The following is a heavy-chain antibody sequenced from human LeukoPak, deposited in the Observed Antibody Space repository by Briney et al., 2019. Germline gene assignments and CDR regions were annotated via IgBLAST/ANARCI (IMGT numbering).Heavy chain of an antibody. D-gene: IGHD3-3*01. CDR3: ARVVDRITIFGVVTESNCFDP. CDR1: GYTFISYG. V-gene: IGHV1-18*01. Sequence: ASVKVSCKTSGYTFISYGITWVRQAPGQGLEWMGWISAYNGNTNYAQKLQGRVTMTTDTSTSTAYMGLRSLRSDDTAVYYCARVVDRITIFGVVTESNCFDPWGKGTLATVSP. CDR2: ISAYNGNT. J-gene: IGHJ5*02.